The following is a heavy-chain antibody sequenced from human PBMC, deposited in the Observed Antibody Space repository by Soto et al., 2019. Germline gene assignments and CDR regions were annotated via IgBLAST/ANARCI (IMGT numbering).Heavy chain of an antibody. CDR3: ARHNYGSGSTYFDY. D-gene: IGHD3-10*01. J-gene: IGHJ4*02. Sequence: SETLSLTCTVSGGSISSGDYYWSWIRQPPGKGLEWIGYIYYSGSTYYNPSLKSRVTISLDTSKNQFSLKLSSVTAADTAVYYCARHNYGSGSTYFDYWGQATLVTVSS. V-gene: IGHV4-30-4*01. CDR1: GGSISSGDYY. CDR2: IYYSGST.